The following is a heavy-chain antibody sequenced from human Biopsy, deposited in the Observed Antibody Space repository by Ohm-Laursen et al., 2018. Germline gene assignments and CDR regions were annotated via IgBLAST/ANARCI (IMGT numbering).Heavy chain of an antibody. CDR3: ARDPRYGYGSYFDY. CDR1: GGTFTNYA. D-gene: IGHD3-10*01. Sequence: SSVKVSCKASGGTFTNYAISWVRQAPGQGLEWMGWINPNSGVTNYAQRFQGRVTMTRDTSISTAYMELSRLRSDDTAVYYCARDPRYGYGSYFDYWGQGTLVAVSS. V-gene: IGHV1-2*02. CDR2: INPNSGVT. J-gene: IGHJ4*02.